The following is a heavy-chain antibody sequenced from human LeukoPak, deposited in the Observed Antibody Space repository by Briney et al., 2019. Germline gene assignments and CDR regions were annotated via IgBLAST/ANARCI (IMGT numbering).Heavy chain of an antibody. D-gene: IGHD6-19*01. Sequence: GGSVRLSCAASGFTFSSYSMNWVRQAPGKGLEWVSSISSSSSYIYYADSVKGRFTISRDNSKNTLYLQINSLTAEDTAVYYCAKDHLPGIVVADRDYWGHGTLVTVSS. CDR1: GFTFSSYS. J-gene: IGHJ4*01. CDR2: ISSSSSYI. V-gene: IGHV3-21*04. CDR3: AKDHLPGIVVADRDY.